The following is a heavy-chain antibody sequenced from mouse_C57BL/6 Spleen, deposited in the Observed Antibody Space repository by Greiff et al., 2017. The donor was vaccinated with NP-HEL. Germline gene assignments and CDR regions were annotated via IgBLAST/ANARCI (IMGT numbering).Heavy chain of an antibody. CDR2: IDPETGGT. D-gene: IGHD2-2*01. CDR1: GYTFTDYE. V-gene: IGHV1-15*01. Sequence: VQLQQSGAELVRPGASVTLSCKASGYTFTDYEMHWVKQTPVHGLEWIGAIDPETGGTAYNQKFKGKAILTADKSSSTAYMELRSLTSEDSAVYYCTRSRGGYDEDFDYWGQGTTLTVSS. J-gene: IGHJ2*01. CDR3: TRSRGGYDEDFDY.